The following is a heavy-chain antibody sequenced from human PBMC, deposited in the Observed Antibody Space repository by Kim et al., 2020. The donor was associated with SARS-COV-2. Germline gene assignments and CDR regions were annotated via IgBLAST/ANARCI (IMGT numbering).Heavy chain of an antibody. J-gene: IGHJ3*02. D-gene: IGHD4-17*01. Sequence: YPDPVKGGFTISTDNAKNSLYLHMNSLRAEDTAVYYCARPADYGDYVSIWGQGTTVTVSS. CDR3: ARPADYGDYVSI. V-gene: IGHV3-11*01.